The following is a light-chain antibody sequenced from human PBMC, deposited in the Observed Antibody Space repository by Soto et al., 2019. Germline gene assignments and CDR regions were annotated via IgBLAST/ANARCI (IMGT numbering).Light chain of an antibody. CDR2: GNI. Sequence: QAVVTQPPSMSGAPGQRVVISCTGSSSNIGAGSDVHWYYQLPGAAPRVLIYGNIIRPSGVPDRFSGSKSGTSASLAITGLQAEDEADYYCQSYDTSLRGWVFGGGTKLTVL. J-gene: IGLJ3*02. CDR3: QSYDTSLRGWV. V-gene: IGLV1-40*01. CDR1: SSNIGAGSD.